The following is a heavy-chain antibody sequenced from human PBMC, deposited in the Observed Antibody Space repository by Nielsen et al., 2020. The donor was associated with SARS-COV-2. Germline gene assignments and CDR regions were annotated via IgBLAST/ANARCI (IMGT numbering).Heavy chain of an antibody. V-gene: IGHV1-2*02. D-gene: IGHD4-17*01. Sequence: ASVKVSCKASGYTFTGYYMHWVRQAPGQGLEWMGWINPNSGGTNYAQKFQGRVTMTRDTSISTAYMELSSLRSEDTAVYYCARGQGYGDYGEYYYGMDVWGQGTTVTVSS. CDR2: INPNSGGT. CDR3: ARGQGYGDYGEYYYGMDV. J-gene: IGHJ6*02. CDR1: GYTFTGYY.